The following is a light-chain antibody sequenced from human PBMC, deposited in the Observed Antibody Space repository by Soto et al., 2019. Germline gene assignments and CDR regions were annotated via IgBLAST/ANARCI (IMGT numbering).Light chain of an antibody. CDR1: SSDVGSYNY. CDR2: DVS. J-gene: IGLJ1*01. V-gene: IGLV2-14*01. Sequence: QSVLTQPPSVSGSPGQSVAISCTGTSSDVGSYNYVSWYQQHPGKAPKLMIYDVSNRPSGVSNRFSGSKSGNTASLTISGLQAEDEADYYCSSYTSSSTPLYVFGTGNKVTVL. CDR3: SSYTSSSTPLYV.